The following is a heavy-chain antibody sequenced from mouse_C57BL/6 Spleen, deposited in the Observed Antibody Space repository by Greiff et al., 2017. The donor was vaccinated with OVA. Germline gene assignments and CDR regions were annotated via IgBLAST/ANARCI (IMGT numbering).Heavy chain of an antibody. J-gene: IGHJ4*01. CDR1: GYTFTNYW. CDR2: ISPGGGYT. Sequence: QVQLQQSGAELVRPGTSVKMSCKASGYTFTNYWIGWAKQRPGHGLEWIGDISPGGGYTNYNEKFKGKATLTAAKSSSTASMQFSSLTSEDAAIYYCARGGDDGYDGYAMDDWGQGTSVTVSS. V-gene: IGHV1-63*01. CDR3: ARGGDDGYDGYAMDD. D-gene: IGHD2-2*01.